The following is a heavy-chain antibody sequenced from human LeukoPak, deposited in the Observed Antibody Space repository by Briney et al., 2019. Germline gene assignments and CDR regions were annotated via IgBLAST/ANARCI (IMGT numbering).Heavy chain of an antibody. CDR3: ATLVVPAAIRSGWFDP. CDR1: GGSISSGGYY. Sequence: TSETLSLTCTVSGGSISSGGYYWSWIRQHPGKGLEWIGYIYYSGSTYYNPSLKSRVTISVDTSKNQFSLKLSSVTAADTAVYYCATLVVPAAIRSGWFDPWGQGTLVTVSS. CDR2: IYYSGST. J-gene: IGHJ5*02. V-gene: IGHV4-31*03. D-gene: IGHD2-2*01.